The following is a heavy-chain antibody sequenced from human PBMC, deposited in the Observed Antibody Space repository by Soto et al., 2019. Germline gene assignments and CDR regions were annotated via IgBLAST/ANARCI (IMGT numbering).Heavy chain of an antibody. CDR3: ARGRGNTGWYLDF. Sequence: GRSLRLSGAASGGTFSSYSMNWFRQNPGKGMEGVSSISSSSSYIYYADSVKGRFTISRDNAKNSLYMQMNSLRAEDTAVYYCARGRGNTGWYLDFWGRGTPVTVSS. J-gene: IGHJ2*01. V-gene: IGHV3-21*04. CDR2: ISSSSSYI. CDR1: GGTFSSYS. D-gene: IGHD2-2*02.